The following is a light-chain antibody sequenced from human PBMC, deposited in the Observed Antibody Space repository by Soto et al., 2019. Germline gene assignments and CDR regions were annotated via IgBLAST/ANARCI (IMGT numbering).Light chain of an antibody. Sequence: DIVMTQSPLSLPVTPGEPVSISCRSSQSLLHSNGYNYLDWYLQKPGQSPQLLIYLGSNRASGVADRFSGSGSGTDFTLKISRVEAEDVGVYYCMQALQTPITVGQGTRLEIK. V-gene: IGKV2-28*01. CDR3: MQALQTPIT. CDR1: QSLLHSNGYNY. J-gene: IGKJ5*01. CDR2: LGS.